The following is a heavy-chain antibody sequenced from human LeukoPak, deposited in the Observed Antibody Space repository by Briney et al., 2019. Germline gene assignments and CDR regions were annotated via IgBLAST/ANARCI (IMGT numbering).Heavy chain of an antibody. D-gene: IGHD6-19*01. Sequence: GGSLRLSCAASGFTFSSYSMNWVRQAPGKGLEWVSSISSSSSYIYYADSVKGRFTISRDNAKNSLYLQMNSLRAEDTAVYYCARVGSGWYFDYWGQGTLGTVSS. CDR2: ISSSSSYI. V-gene: IGHV3-21*01. CDR3: ARVGSGWYFDY. J-gene: IGHJ4*02. CDR1: GFTFSSYS.